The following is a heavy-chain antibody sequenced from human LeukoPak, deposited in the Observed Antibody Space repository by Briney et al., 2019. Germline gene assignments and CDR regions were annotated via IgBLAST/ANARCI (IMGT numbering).Heavy chain of an antibody. J-gene: IGHJ4*02. Sequence: PSETLSLTCTVSGYSISSGYYWGWIGQPPGKGLEWIGRIYHSGSTYYTPSLKSRVTISVDASKNQFSLKLSSVTAADTAVYYCARGLTIFGVVTPQGHYFDYWGQGTLATVSS. V-gene: IGHV4-38-2*02. D-gene: IGHD3-3*01. CDR1: GYSISSGYY. CDR3: ARGLTIFGVVTPQGHYFDY. CDR2: IYHSGST.